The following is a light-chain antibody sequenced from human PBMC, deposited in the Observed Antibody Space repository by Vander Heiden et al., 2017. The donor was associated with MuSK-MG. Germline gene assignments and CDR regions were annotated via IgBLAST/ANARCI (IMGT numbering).Light chain of an antibody. V-gene: IGKV4-1*01. J-gene: IGKJ1*01. Sequence: DIVMTQSPDSLAVSLGERATINCKSSQNIFYSSNNKNYLAWYQQKPGQPPKLLIYWASTRESGVPDRFSGSGSGSDFTLTISSLQAEDVAVYYCQQDDRTPKTFGQGTKVEIK. CDR1: QNIFYSSNNKNY. CDR3: QQDDRTPKT. CDR2: WAS.